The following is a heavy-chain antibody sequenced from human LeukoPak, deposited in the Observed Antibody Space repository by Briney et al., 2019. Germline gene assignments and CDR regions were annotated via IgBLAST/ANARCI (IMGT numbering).Heavy chain of an antibody. V-gene: IGHV3-15*01. Sequence: EAGGSLRLSCAASGSTSMNAWMSWVRQAPGKAPEWVARIKSKRDGETTDYAAPVKGRFTISRDDSKNTLYLQMNSLKTEDTALYYCTTDGGVIGQVWLSYWGQGTLVTVSS. CDR3: TTDGGVIGQVWLSY. D-gene: IGHD5-18*01. CDR1: GSTSMNAW. CDR2: IKSKRDGETT. J-gene: IGHJ4*02.